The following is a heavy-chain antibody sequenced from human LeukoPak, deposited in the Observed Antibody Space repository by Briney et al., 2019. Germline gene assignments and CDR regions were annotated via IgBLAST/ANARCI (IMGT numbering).Heavy chain of an antibody. CDR1: GGTFSSYA. CDR2: IIPIFGTA. Sequence: SVKVSCKASGGTFSSYAISWVRQAPRQGLEWMGGIIPIFGTANYAQKFQGRVTITADESTSTAYMELSSLRSEDTAVYYCAAYCSGGSCYSEGGYYYGMDVWGKGTTVTVSS. J-gene: IGHJ6*04. CDR3: AAYCSGGSCYSEGGYYYGMDV. D-gene: IGHD2-15*01. V-gene: IGHV1-69*13.